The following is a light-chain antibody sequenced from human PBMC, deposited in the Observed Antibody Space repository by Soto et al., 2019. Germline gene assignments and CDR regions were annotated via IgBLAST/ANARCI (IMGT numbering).Light chain of an antibody. CDR3: QQRSNWPVT. Sequence: EIVLIQSPATLSLSPGERATLSCRASQSIGNYLGWYQQKPGQAPRLLIYDASSRATGIPARFSGSGSGTDFTLTISSLEPEDFAIYYCQQRSNWPVTFGLGTRLEIK. CDR2: DAS. V-gene: IGKV3-11*01. CDR1: QSIGNY. J-gene: IGKJ5*01.